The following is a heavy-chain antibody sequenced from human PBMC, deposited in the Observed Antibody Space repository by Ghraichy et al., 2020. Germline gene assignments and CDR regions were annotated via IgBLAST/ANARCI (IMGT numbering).Heavy chain of an antibody. CDR2: IYTSGST. CDR1: GGSISSGSYY. D-gene: IGHD6-13*01. Sequence: SQTLSLTCTVSGGSISSGSYYWSWIRQPAGKGLEWIGRIYTSGSTNYNPSLKSRVTISVDTSKNQFSLKLSSVTAADTAVYYCARSSWYDGRENPFDYWGQGTLVTVSS. J-gene: IGHJ4*02. V-gene: IGHV4-61*02. CDR3: ARSSWYDGRENPFDY.